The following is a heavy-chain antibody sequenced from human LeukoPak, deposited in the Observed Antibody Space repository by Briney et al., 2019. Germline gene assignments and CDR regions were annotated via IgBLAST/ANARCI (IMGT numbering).Heavy chain of an antibody. Sequence: ASVKVSCKASGYTFSNFGVSWVRQAPGQGLEWMGWISGYNGNTKYAQNLQDRVTMTTDTSTSTAYMELRSLRSDETAVYYCARDYGVLTGYHPFDYWGQGTLVTVSS. V-gene: IGHV1-18*01. D-gene: IGHD3-9*01. CDR1: GYTFSNFG. CDR2: ISGYNGNT. CDR3: ARDYGVLTGYHPFDY. J-gene: IGHJ4*02.